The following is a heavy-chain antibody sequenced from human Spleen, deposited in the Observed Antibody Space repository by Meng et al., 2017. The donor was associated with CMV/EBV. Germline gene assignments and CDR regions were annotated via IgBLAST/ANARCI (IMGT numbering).Heavy chain of an antibody. J-gene: IGHJ4*02. D-gene: IGHD6-13*01. CDR1: GFTFSDYS. CDR2: ISSSSSTI. Sequence: GESLKISCAASGFTFSDYSMNWVRQAPGKGLEWVSYISSSSSTIYYADSVKGRFTISRDNAKNSLFLQMDSLRADDTAVYYCARERSSSRIDYWGQGTLVTVSS. CDR3: ARERSSSRIDY. V-gene: IGHV3-48*04.